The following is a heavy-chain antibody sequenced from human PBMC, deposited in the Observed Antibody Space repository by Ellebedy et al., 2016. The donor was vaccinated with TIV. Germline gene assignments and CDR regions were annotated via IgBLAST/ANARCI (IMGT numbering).Heavy chain of an antibody. D-gene: IGHD3-3*01. J-gene: IGHJ4*02. CDR3: SGFRFLEWFLRY. CDR1: GGSISSDNYY. CDR2: IYYSGGT. Sequence: MPSETLSLTCTVSGGSISSDNYYWGWIRQPPGKGLEWIGSIYYSGGTYHNPSLKSRVTISVDTSKNQFSLKLSSVTAADTAVYYCSGFRFLEWFLRYWGQGTLVTVSS. V-gene: IGHV4-39*01.